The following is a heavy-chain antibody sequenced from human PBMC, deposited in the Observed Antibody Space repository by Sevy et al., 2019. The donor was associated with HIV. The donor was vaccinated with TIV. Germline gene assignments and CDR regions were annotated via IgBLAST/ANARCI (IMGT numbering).Heavy chain of an antibody. Sequence: GGSLRLSCVVSGISFTTSGMHWVRQAPGKGLEWVAVISYHGRDKFYAESVKDRSTISRDNSKNMLYLQINSLRAEDTAVYYCAKDFTGYNGMDVWGQGTMVTVSS. D-gene: IGHD3-9*01. CDR3: AKDFTGYNGMDV. CDR2: ISYHGRDK. J-gene: IGHJ6*02. CDR1: GISFTTSG. V-gene: IGHV3-30*18.